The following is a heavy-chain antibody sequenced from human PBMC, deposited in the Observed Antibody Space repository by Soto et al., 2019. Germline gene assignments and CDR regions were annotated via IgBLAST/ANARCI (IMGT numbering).Heavy chain of an antibody. CDR1: GFVFSTYS. CDR3: ANQKIRFSVAGTLYGLGV. D-gene: IGHD6-19*01. V-gene: IGHV3-48*02. J-gene: IGHJ6*02. Sequence: EGQLVESGGNLVRPGGSLRLSCEASGFVFSTYSMNWVRQAPGKGLEWISYISSTSGTIYYADSVKGRFTIFRDNAKNSLFLQMNGLRDDDTAVYYCANQKIRFSVAGTLYGLGVWSQGTTVTVSS. CDR2: ISSTSGTI.